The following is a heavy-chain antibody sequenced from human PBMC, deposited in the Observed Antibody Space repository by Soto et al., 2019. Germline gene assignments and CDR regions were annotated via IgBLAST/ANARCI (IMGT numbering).Heavy chain of an antibody. CDR2: IIPIFGTA. Sequence: GASVKVSCKASGGTFSSYAISWVRQAPGQGLEWMGGIIPIFGTANYAQKFQGRVTITADKSTSTVYMELSSLRSEDTAVYYCARDERSSSSGWYMLAYYYYGMDVWGQGTTVTVSS. CDR1: GGTFSSYA. CDR3: ARDERSSSSGWYMLAYYYYGMDV. D-gene: IGHD6-19*01. J-gene: IGHJ6*02. V-gene: IGHV1-69*06.